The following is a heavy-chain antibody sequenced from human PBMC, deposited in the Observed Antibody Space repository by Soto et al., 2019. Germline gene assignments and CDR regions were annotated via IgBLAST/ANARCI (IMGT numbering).Heavy chain of an antibody. CDR1: GGSISSSSYY. V-gene: IGHV4-39*01. D-gene: IGHD3-9*01. J-gene: IGHJ4*02. CDR3: ARHGGEKLTRYFDWFPTPYYFDY. CDR2: IYYSGST. Sequence: NPSETLSLTCTVSGGSISSSSYYWGWIRQPPGKGLEWIGSIYYSGSTYYNPSLKSRVTISVDTSKNQFSLKLSSVTAADTAVYYCARHGGEKLTRYFDWFPTPYYFDYWGQGTLVTVSS.